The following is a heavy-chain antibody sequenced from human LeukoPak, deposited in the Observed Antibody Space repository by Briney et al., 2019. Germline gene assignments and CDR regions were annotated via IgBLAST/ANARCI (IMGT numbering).Heavy chain of an antibody. V-gene: IGHV4-61*01. CDR3: ARGISSGWSRAVGY. CDR2: IYYSGST. J-gene: IGHJ4*02. Sequence: PSETLSLTCTVSGGSVSSGSYYWSWIRQPPGTGLEWIGYIYYSGSTNYNPSLKSRVTISVDTSKNQFSLKLSSVTAADTAVYYCARGISSGWSRAVGYWGQGTLVTVPS. CDR1: GGSVSSGSYY. D-gene: IGHD6-19*01.